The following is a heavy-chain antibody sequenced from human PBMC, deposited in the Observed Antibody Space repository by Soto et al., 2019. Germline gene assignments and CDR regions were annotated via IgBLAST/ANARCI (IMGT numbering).Heavy chain of an antibody. CDR1: VYTFTSYD. CDR2: MNPNSGNT. Sequence: GASVKVSCKGSVYTFTSYDINWVRQATGQGLEWMGWMNPNSGNTGYAQKFQGRVTMARNTSISTAYMELSSLRSEDTAVYYCATPSSMVRGVRGYYYMDVWGKGTTVTVSS. CDR3: ATPSSMVRGVRGYYYMDV. D-gene: IGHD3-10*01. J-gene: IGHJ6*03. V-gene: IGHV1-8*01.